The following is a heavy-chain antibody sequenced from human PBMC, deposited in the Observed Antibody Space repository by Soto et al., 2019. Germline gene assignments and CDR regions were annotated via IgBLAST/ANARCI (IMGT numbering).Heavy chain of an antibody. CDR1: GFTFSSYS. CDR3: ARAPEGPYMDV. V-gene: IGHV3-21*01. Sequence: EVQLVESGGGLVKPGGSLRLSCAASGFTFSSYSMNWVRQAPGKGMGWVSSISSRSSYIYYADSVKGRFTISRDKAKNARFLQMKSLRAEDTAVYYCARAPEGPYMDVWGQGTTVTVSS. CDR2: ISSRSSYI. J-gene: IGHJ6*02.